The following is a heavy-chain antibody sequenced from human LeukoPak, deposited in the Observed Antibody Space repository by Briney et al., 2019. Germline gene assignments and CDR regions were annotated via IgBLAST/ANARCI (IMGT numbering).Heavy chain of an antibody. CDR3: ARLITIFGVVIQNWFDP. CDR2: ISAYNGNT. Sequence: ASVNVSCKASGYTFTSYGISWVRQAPGQGLEWMGWISAYNGNTNYAQKLQGRVTMTTDTSTSTAYMELRSLRSDDTAVYYCARLITIFGVVIQNWFDPWGQGTLVTVSS. V-gene: IGHV1-18*01. J-gene: IGHJ5*02. CDR1: GYTFTSYG. D-gene: IGHD3-3*01.